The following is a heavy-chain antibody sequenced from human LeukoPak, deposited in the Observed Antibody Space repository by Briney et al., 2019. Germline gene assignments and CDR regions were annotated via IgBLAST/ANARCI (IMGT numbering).Heavy chain of an antibody. J-gene: IGHJ4*02. V-gene: IGHV3-23*01. CDR1: GFTFSSYG. Sequence: GESLRLSCTASGFTFSSYGLSWVRQAPGKGLEWVAAIRASVSSTYCADSVQGRFIISRDNSKNTLYLQMDRLRADDTALYYCAKDLNNNGRGFDYWGQGTLVTVSS. CDR3: AKDLNNNGRGFDY. D-gene: IGHD1-14*01. CDR2: IRASVSST.